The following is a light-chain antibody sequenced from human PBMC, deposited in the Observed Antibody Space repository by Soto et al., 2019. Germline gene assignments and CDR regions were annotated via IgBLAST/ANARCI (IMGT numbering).Light chain of an antibody. V-gene: IGKV1-5*01. CDR1: QSISYW. J-gene: IGKJ4*01. CDR3: QQYKSYSLT. CDR2: DAS. Sequence: DIQMTQSPSTLSASIGDRVTITCRASQSISYWLAWYRQRPGKAPQLLIYDASTLESGVPSGFSGSRSGTEFTLTIRNLQPDDFATYYCQQYKSYSLTFGGGTKVDIK.